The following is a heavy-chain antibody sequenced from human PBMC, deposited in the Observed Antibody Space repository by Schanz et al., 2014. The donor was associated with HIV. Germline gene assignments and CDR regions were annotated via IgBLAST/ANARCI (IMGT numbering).Heavy chain of an antibody. V-gene: IGHV4-34*01. D-gene: IGHD3-16*01. CDR1: GSSFNDYY. CDR2: INHSGIP. J-gene: IGHJ4*02. Sequence: QVRLPQWGAGLLKPSETLSLTCAVYGSSFNDYYWGWIRQAPGKGPEWIGEINHSGIPNYNPSLESRVTISVDPSKNQFSLKLSFVTAADTAVYYCARDGGRRGGERQLFGYWGQGTLVTVSS. CDR3: ARDGGRRGGERQLFGY.